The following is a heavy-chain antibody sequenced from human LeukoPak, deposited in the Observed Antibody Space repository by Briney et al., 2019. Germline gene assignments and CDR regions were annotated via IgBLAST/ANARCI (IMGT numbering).Heavy chain of an antibody. CDR3: ARDSITIVRGAINDFDY. CDR2: INTNTGNP. J-gene: IGHJ4*02. CDR1: GDTFTSYT. D-gene: IGHD3-10*01. V-gene: IGHV7-4-1*02. Sequence: ASVKVSCKTSGDTFTSYTMNWVRQAPGQGPEWMGWINTNTGNPTYAQGFTGRFVFSLDTSVSTAYLQISSLKAEDTAVYYCARDSITIVRGAINDFDYWGQGTLVTVSS.